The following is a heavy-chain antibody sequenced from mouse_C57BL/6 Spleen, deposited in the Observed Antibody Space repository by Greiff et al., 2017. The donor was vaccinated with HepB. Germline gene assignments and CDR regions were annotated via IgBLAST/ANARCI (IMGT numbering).Heavy chain of an antibody. V-gene: IGHV1-26*01. J-gene: IGHJ3*01. Sequence: EVQLQQSGPELVKPGASVKISCKASGYTFTDYYMNWVKQSHGKSLEWIGDINPNNGGTSYNQKFKGKATLTVDKSSSTAYMELRSLTSEDSAVYYCARGTVGEGWFAYWGQGTLVTVSA. CDR1: GYTFTDYY. CDR2: INPNNGGT. D-gene: IGHD1-1*01. CDR3: ARGTVGEGWFAY.